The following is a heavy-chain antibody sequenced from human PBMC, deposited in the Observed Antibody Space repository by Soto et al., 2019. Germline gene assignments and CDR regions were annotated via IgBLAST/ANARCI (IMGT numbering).Heavy chain of an antibody. CDR3: AMALRPTGNPGFCYFDL. CDR2: IFYSGNT. Sequence: QVQLQESGPGLVKPSQTLSLTCTVSGVSPSTGGLFWSWVRQHPENGLEWIGYIFYSGNTDYHPSIKSRLAISIHTSNPKCSLSLSSVTASDTAVYYCAMALRPTGNPGFCYFDLWGRGTLVTVSS. V-gene: IGHV4-31*03. J-gene: IGHJ2*01. CDR1: GVSPSTGGLF. D-gene: IGHD1-1*01.